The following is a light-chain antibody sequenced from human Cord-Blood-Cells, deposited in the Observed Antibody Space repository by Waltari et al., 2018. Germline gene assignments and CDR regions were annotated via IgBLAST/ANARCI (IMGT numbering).Light chain of an antibody. Sequence: DIQITQSPSSLSASVGDTVTLTCRASQSISSYLNWYQQKPGKAPNLLIYAASSLQSGVPSRFSGSGSGTDFTLTISSLQPEDFATYYCQQSYSTPYTFGQGTKLEIK. V-gene: IGKV1-39*01. CDR1: QSISSY. CDR3: QQSYSTPYT. J-gene: IGKJ2*01. CDR2: AAS.